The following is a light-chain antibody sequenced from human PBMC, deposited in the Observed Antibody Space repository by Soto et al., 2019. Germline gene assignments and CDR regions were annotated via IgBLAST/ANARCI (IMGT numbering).Light chain of an antibody. J-gene: IGLJ2*01. CDR1: TSNIGNNY. CDR2: DEN. V-gene: IGLV1-51*01. CDR3: AVWDSSLSAVI. Sequence: QSVLTQPPSVSAAPGQRVTISCSGSTSNIGNNYVSWYQQLPGTAPTLLFEDENERPPGIPDRFAGSKSGTSATLAISGLQTGDEADYYCAVWDSSLSAVIFGGGTKLTVL.